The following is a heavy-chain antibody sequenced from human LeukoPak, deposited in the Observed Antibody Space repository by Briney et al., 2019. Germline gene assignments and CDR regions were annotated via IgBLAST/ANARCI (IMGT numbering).Heavy chain of an antibody. CDR2: INHSGST. D-gene: IGHD3-10*01. J-gene: IGHJ4*02. V-gene: IGHV4-34*01. CDR3: ARGGATMVRGVLDY. Sequence: SETLSLTCAVYGGSFSGYYWSWIRQPPGKGLEWIGEINHSGSTNYNPSLKSRVTISVHTSKNQFSLKLSSVTAADTAVYYCARGGATMVRGVLDYWGQGTLVTVSS. CDR1: GGSFSGYY.